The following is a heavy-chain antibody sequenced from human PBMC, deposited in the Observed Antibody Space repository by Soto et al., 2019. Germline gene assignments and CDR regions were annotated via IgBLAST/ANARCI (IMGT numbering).Heavy chain of an antibody. CDR2: INHSGST. V-gene: IGHV4-34*01. CDR3: ARGDYGDYVLGD. CDR1: GGSFSGYY. J-gene: IGHJ4*02. D-gene: IGHD4-17*01. Sequence: QVQLQQWGAGLLKPSETLSLTCAVYGGSFSGYYWSWIRQPPGKGLEWIGEINHSGSTNYNPSLKSRVTISVDTSKNQFSLKLSSVTAADTAVYYCARGDYGDYVLGDWGQGTLVTVSS.